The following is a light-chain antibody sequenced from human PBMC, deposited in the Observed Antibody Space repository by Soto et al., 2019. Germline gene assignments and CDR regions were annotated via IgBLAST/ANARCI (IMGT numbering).Light chain of an antibody. J-gene: IGKJ2*01. Sequence: EIVMTQSPATLSVSPGERATLSCRASQSVSSNLAWYQQKPGQAPRLLIYGASTKGTGIPARFSGSGSGTEFTLTISNLQSEDFAVYYCQHYNNWPPVYTFGQGTKLEIK. CDR3: QHYNNWPPVYT. V-gene: IGKV3-15*01. CDR1: QSVSSN. CDR2: GAS.